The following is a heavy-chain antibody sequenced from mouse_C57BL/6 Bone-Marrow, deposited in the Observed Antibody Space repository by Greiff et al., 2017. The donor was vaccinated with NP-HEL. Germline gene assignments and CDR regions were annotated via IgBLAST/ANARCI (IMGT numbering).Heavy chain of an antibody. J-gene: IGHJ3*01. Sequence: VQLQQSGPGLVQPSQSLSITCTASGFSLTSYGVHWVRQSPGKGLEWLGVIWSGGSTDYNAAFISSLSISKDNSKSQVFFKMNSLQADDTAIYYCYGSAFAYWGQGTLVTVSA. CDR3: YGSAFAY. CDR2: IWSGGST. CDR1: GFSLTSYG. D-gene: IGHD1-1*01. V-gene: IGHV2-2*01.